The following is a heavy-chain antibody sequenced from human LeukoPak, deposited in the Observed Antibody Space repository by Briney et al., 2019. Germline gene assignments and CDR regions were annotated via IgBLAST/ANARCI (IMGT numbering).Heavy chain of an antibody. V-gene: IGHV3-23*01. Sequence: GGSLRLSCAASGFTFSSYAMSWVRQAPGKGLEWVSAISGSGGSTYYADSVKGRFTISRDNSKKTLYLQMNSLRAEDTAVYYCAKVFGRVGTFDYWGQGTLVTVSS. CDR2: ISGSGGST. CDR1: GFTFSSYA. CDR3: AKVFGRVGTFDY. J-gene: IGHJ4*02. D-gene: IGHD3-3*01.